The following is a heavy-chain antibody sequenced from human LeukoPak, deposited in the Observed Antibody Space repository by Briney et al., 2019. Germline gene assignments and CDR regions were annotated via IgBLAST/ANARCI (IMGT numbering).Heavy chain of an antibody. Sequence: PSETLSLTCTVSGGSISSYYWSWIRQSPGKGVEWIGYVSYSGSTNYSPSLKSRVSISVDTSKNQFSLKMSLKSVTAADTAVYYCARRQDLGDYGVFDYWGLGTLVTVSS. D-gene: IGHD4-17*01. J-gene: IGHJ4*02. CDR2: VSYSGST. CDR1: GGSISSYY. V-gene: IGHV4-59*08. CDR3: ARRQDLGDYGVFDY.